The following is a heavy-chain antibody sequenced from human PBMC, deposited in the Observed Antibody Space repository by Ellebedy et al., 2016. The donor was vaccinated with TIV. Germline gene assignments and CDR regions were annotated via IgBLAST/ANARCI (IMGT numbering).Heavy chain of an antibody. V-gene: IGHV3-33*01. CDR3: ARHITSTWLFDH. Sequence: PGGSLRLSCVASGFTFSSYGMHWVRQAPGKGLEWVAVVWFDGSNEDYANSVKGRFTISRDNSKNTLYLQMDSLRAEDTAIYYCARHITSTWLFDHWGQGTLVTVAS. D-gene: IGHD5-24*01. CDR2: VWFDGSNE. CDR1: GFTFSSYG. J-gene: IGHJ4*02.